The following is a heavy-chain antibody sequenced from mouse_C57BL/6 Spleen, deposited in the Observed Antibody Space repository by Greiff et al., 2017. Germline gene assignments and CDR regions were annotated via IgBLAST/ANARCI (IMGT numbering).Heavy chain of an antibody. CDR1: GYTFTGYW. CDR3: ARAYYDYYDEGYYAMDY. CDR2: IDPNSGGT. D-gene: IGHD2-4*01. V-gene: IGHV1-72*01. J-gene: IGHJ4*01. Sequence: QVQLQQPGAELVKPGASVKLSCKASGYTFTGYWMHWVKQRPGRSLEWIGRIDPNSGGTKYNEKFKGKATLTVDKSSSTAYLHLSSLTSEDTAIYYFARAYYDYYDEGYYAMDYWGQGTSVTVSS.